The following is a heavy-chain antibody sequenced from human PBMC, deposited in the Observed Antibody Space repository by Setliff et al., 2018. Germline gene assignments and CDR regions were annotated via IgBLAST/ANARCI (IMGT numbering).Heavy chain of an antibody. V-gene: IGHV3-15*01. Sequence: GGSLRLSCTASGFTFNNAWMSWVRQAPGKGLEWVGRIKSKTDGGAIAYAAPVEGRFTISRDNSQNTVFLQVNSLRPEDSAVYYCAKEDYSDSSGYYYETPWLDPWGQGTLVTVSS. CDR1: GFTFNNAW. D-gene: IGHD3-22*01. CDR2: IKSKTDGGAI. CDR3: AKEDYSDSSGYYYETPWLDP. J-gene: IGHJ5*02.